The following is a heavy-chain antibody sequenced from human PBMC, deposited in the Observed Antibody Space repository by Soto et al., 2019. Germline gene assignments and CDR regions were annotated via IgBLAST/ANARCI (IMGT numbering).Heavy chain of an antibody. Sequence: QVQLVQSGAEVKKPGSSVKVSCKASGGTFSSYAISWVRQAPGQGLEWMGGIIPIFGTANYAQKFQGRVTITADESTSTAYMELSSLRSEDTAVYYCARRRIAAAGTPYYYYYGMDVWGQGTTVTVSS. V-gene: IGHV1-69*12. CDR2: IIPIFGTA. CDR1: GGTFSSYA. J-gene: IGHJ6*02. D-gene: IGHD6-13*01. CDR3: ARRRIAAAGTPYYYYYGMDV.